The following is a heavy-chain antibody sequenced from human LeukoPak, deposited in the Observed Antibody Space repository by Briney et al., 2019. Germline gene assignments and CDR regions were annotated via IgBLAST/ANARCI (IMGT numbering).Heavy chain of an antibody. CDR1: GGSISSGGYY. Sequence: SETLSLTCTVSGGSISSGGYYWSWIRQHPGKGLEWIGYIYYSGSTYYNPSLKSRVTISVDTSKNQFSLKLSSVTAADTAVYYCARYGRYNFDYWGQGTLVTVSS. D-gene: IGHD3-10*01. CDR2: IYYSGST. V-gene: IGHV4-31*03. J-gene: IGHJ4*02. CDR3: ARYGRYNFDY.